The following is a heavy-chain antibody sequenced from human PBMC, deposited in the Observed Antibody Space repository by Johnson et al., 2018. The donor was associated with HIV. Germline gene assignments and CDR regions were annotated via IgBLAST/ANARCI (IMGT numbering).Heavy chain of an antibody. V-gene: IGHV3-66*01. J-gene: IGHJ3*02. CDR2: IYSGGST. CDR1: GFIATSNY. Sequence: VQLVESGGGLVQPGGSLRLSCAASGFIATSNYMTWVRQAPGKGLEWVSVIYSGGSTYYADSVKGRFTISRDNAKNTLYLQMNSLRAEDTAVYYCTRDHYNFWSGDAFDIWGQGTMVTVSS. CDR3: TRDHYNFWSGDAFDI. D-gene: IGHD3-3*01.